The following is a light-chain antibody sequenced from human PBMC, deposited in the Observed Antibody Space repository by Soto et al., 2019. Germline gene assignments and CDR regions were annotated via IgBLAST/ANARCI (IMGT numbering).Light chain of an antibody. CDR3: QQYNSYPWT. V-gene: IGKV1-5*01. Sequence: DIQMTQSPSTLSASVGDRVTITGRASQSISGWLDWYQQKPGKAPKLLIYDVSSLESGVPSRFSGSGSGTEFTLAISSLQPDDFATYYCQQYNSYPWTFGQGTKVEIK. CDR2: DVS. J-gene: IGKJ1*01. CDR1: QSISGW.